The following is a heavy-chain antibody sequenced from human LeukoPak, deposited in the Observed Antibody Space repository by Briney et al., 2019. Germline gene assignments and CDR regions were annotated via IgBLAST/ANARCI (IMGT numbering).Heavy chain of an antibody. V-gene: IGHV6-1*01. CDR2: TYYRSKWYN. D-gene: IGHD4-17*01. CDR3: ARTVHSYYFDY. Sequence: SQTLSLTCAISGDSVSSDSAAWNWIRRSPSRGLEWLGRTYYRSKWYNDYAVSVKSRISINPDTSKNQFSLQLNSVTPEDTAVYYCARTVHSYYFDYWGQETLVTVSS. J-gene: IGHJ4*02. CDR1: GDSVSSDSAA.